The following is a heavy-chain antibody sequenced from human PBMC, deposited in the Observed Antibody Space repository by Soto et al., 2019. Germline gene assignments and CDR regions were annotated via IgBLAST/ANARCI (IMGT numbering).Heavy chain of an antibody. CDR1: GFTFSSYA. D-gene: IGHD2-2*01. J-gene: IGHJ4*02. CDR3: ASCRGVVVVPAAMDF. V-gene: IGHV3-23*01. CDR2: ISDSGSNT. Sequence: EVQLLESGGGLVQPGGSLRLSCAASGFTFSSYAMSWVRQAPGKGLEWVSTISDSGSNTYYADSVRGRVTISRDNSKNILYMQMDSLRADDTAVYYCASCRGVVVVPAAMDFWGQGTLVTVSS.